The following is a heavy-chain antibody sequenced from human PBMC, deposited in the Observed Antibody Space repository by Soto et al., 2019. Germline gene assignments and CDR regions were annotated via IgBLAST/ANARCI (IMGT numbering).Heavy chain of an antibody. CDR2: INHSGST. CDR3: ARGTDIVVVVAATPGGSFDI. D-gene: IGHD2-15*01. V-gene: IGHV4-34*01. J-gene: IGHJ3*02. Sequence: PSDTLSLTCAFHGASFSGYYWRWISQPSGKGLEWIGEINHSGSTNYNPSLKSRVTISVDTSKNQFSLKLSSVTAADTAVYYCARGTDIVVVVAATPGGSFDIWGQGTMVT. CDR1: GASFSGYY.